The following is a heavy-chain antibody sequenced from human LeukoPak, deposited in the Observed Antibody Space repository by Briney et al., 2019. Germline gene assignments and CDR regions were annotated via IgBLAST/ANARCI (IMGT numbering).Heavy chain of an antibody. D-gene: IGHD3-3*02. Sequence: ASVKVSCKASGYIFTSYAMHWVRQAPGQKLEWMGWINAGNGDTKYSQKFQDRVTITRDTSASTAYMELSSLRSEDTAVYYCARGERISSYHKYWGQGTLVTVSS. CDR3: ARGERISSYHKY. V-gene: IGHV1-3*01. CDR1: GYIFTSYA. J-gene: IGHJ4*02. CDR2: INAGNGDT.